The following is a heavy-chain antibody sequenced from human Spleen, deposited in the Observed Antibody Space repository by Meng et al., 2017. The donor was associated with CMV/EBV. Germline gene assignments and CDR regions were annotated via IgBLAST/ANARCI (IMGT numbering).Heavy chain of an antibody. Sequence: SCAASGFTFSSYSMNWVRQAPGKGLEWVSSISSSSSYICYADSVKGRFTISRDNSKNTLYLQMNSLRAEDTAVYYCARTLMQLATTYYYYGMDVWGQGTTVTVSS. CDR3: ARTLMQLATTYYYYGMDV. J-gene: IGHJ6*02. CDR2: ISSSSSYI. V-gene: IGHV3-21*01. CDR1: GFTFSSYS. D-gene: IGHD6-13*01.